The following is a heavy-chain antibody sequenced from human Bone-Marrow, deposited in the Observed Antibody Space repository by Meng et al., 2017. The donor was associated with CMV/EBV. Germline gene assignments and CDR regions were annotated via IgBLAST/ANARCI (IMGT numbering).Heavy chain of an antibody. CDR1: GGSVSSGSYY. Sequence: GSLRLSCTVSGGSVSSGSYYWSWIRQPPGKGLEWIGYIYYSGSTNYNPSLKSRVTISVDTSKNQFSLKLSSVTAADTAVYYCARVVGIAALGDWFDHWGQGTLVTVSS. V-gene: IGHV4-61*01. J-gene: IGHJ5*02. CDR3: ARVVGIAALGDWFDH. D-gene: IGHD6-13*01. CDR2: IYYSGST.